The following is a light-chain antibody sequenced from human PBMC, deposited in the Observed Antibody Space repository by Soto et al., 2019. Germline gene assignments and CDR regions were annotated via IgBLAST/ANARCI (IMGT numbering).Light chain of an antibody. CDR2: EDD. Sequence: NFMLTQPHSVSESPGKTVTISCTRSSGTIASNYVQWYQQRPGSAPTTVIYEDDQRPSGVPHRFSGSIDSSSNSASLTISGLRTEDEADYYCQSYDSDKHVVFGGGTQLTVL. CDR1: SGTIASNY. CDR3: QSYDSDKHVV. J-gene: IGLJ2*01. V-gene: IGLV6-57*04.